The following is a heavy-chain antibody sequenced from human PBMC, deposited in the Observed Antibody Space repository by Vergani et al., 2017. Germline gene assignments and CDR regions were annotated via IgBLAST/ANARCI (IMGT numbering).Heavy chain of an antibody. Sequence: QVQLVESGGGVVQPGTSLRLSCVVSGFALNRHAMYWVRQAPGKGLEWVVGISFDGTNEYYPDLVKGRFTISRDIAKNSLYLQMDSLRAEDTAVYYCAREYSSTSGRAFDLWGQGTKVTVSS. D-gene: IGHD2-2*01. J-gene: IGHJ3*01. CDR2: ISFDGTNE. V-gene: IGHV3-30-3*01. CDR1: GFALNRHA. CDR3: AREYSSTSGRAFDL.